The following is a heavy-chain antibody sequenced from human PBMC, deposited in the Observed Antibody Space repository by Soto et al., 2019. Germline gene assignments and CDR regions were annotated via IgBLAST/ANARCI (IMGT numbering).Heavy chain of an antibody. D-gene: IGHD6-13*01. CDR3: AREGQELRD. CDR1: GASISSTNW. Sequence: QVQLQESGPGLVKPSGTLSLTCAVSGASISSTNWWSWVRQFPGKGLEWIGEIFHDGRTNYNPSLKSRVTISVDKSKNHFSLELTSVTAADTAIYYCAREGQELRDWRHGTLVTVSS. V-gene: IGHV4-4*02. J-gene: IGHJ4*01. CDR2: IFHDGRT.